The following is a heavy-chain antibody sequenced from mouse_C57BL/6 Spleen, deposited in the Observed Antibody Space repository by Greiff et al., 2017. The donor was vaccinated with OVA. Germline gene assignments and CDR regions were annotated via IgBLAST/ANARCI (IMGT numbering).Heavy chain of an antibody. D-gene: IGHD1-1*01. J-gene: IGHJ3*01. Sequence: QVQLQQPGAELVKPGASVKLSCKASGYTFTSYWMQWVKQRPGQGLEWIGEIDPSDSYTNYNQKFKGKATLTVDTSYSTAYMLNSSLTSDDSAVYYCARSGYGSRFAYWGQGTLVTVSA. CDR3: ARSGYGSRFAY. V-gene: IGHV1-50*01. CDR1: GYTFTSYW. CDR2: IDPSDSYT.